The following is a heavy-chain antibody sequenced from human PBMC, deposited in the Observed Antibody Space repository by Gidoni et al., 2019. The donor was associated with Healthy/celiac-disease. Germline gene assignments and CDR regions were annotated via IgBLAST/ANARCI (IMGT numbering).Heavy chain of an antibody. CDR1: GGSISSYY. CDR3: ASGIGYFDY. V-gene: IGHV4-59*01. J-gene: IGHJ4*02. CDR2: IYYSGST. D-gene: IGHD1-26*01. Sequence: QVQLQESGPGLVKPSETLSITCTVSGGSISSYYWSWIRQPPGKGLEWIGYIYYSGSTNYNPSLKSRVTISVDTSKNQFSLKLSSVTAADTAVYYCASGIGYFDYWGQGTLVTVSS.